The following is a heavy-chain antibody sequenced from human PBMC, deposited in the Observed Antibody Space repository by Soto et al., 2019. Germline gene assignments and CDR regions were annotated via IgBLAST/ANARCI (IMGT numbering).Heavy chain of an antibody. D-gene: IGHD3-22*01. J-gene: IGHJ3*01. V-gene: IGHV3-9*01. CDR3: VKDFGYYYDYAFDV. CDR1: RFTFDDYA. CDR2: ISWNSAII. Sequence: EVQLEESGGGLVQAGRSLRLSCAASRFTFDDYALHWVRQAPGKGLEWVSGISWNSAIISYADSVKGRFFITRDNAKKYVYLQMDSLRPEDTALYYCVKDFGYYYDYAFDVWGQGTMVTVSP.